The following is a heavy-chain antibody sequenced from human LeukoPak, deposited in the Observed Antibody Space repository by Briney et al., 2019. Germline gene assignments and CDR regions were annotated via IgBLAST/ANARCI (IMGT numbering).Heavy chain of an antibody. J-gene: IGHJ4*02. Sequence: ASVKVSCKASDYTFTGYYMHWVRQAPGQGLEWMGWINPNSGGTNYAQKFQGRVTMTRDTSISTAYMELSRLRSDDTAVYYCARARGGGMITFGGVIVFWGQGTLVTVSS. CDR2: INPNSGGT. D-gene: IGHD3-16*02. CDR3: ARARGGGMITFGGVIVF. V-gene: IGHV1-2*02. CDR1: DYTFTGYY.